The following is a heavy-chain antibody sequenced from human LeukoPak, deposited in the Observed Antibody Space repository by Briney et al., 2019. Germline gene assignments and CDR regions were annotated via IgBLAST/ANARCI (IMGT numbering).Heavy chain of an antibody. CDR3: AKDLGGEGGSGFPGY. D-gene: IGHD3-10*01. CDR2: IGSGGRT. Sequence: GGSLRLSCAASGFTFSNYAMSWVRQAPGKGLEWVSGIGSGGRTYYADSVKGRFTISRDNSKNTLYLRMNSLRVEDAAVYYCAKDLGGEGGSGFPGYWGQGTLVTVSS. CDR1: GFTFSNYA. J-gene: IGHJ4*02. V-gene: IGHV3-23*01.